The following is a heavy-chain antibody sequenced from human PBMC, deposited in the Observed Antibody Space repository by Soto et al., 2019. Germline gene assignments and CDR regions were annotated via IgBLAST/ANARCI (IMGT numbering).Heavy chain of an antibody. CDR1: GFTFSSYA. CDR2: ISYDGSNK. Sequence: WGSLRLSCAASGFTFSSYAMHWVRQAPRKGLEWVAVISYDGSNKYYADSLMGRFTISRDNSKKTLYLQMHSLRAAATAVYYCARDLGGAAAGNLGMDAWGQGTTVTVSS. D-gene: IGHD6-13*01. V-gene: IGHV3-30-3*01. J-gene: IGHJ6*02. CDR3: ARDLGGAAAGNLGMDA.